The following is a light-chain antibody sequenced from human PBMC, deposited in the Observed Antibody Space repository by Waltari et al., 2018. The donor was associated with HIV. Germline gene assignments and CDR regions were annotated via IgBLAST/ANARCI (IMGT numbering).Light chain of an antibody. CDR3: QSYDNSLSGVV. CDR2: GDK. J-gene: IGLJ2*01. Sequence: QSVLTQPPSVSGAPGLRVTISCTGSSSNIGAASDVPWYQQLPGTAPKLLIYGDKNRPSGVPDRFSGSKSGTSASLAITGLQAEDEADYYCQSYDNSLSGVVFGGGTKLTVL. CDR1: SSNIGAASD. V-gene: IGLV1-40*01.